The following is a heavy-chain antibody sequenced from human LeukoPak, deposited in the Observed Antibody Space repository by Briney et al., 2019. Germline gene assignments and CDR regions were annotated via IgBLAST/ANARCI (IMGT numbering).Heavy chain of an antibody. V-gene: IGHV3-53*01. CDR3: ARGPAAARDVYWFDP. J-gene: IGHJ5*02. CDR1: GFTVSSNY. Sequence: GGSLRLSCAASGFTVSSNYMSWVRQAPGKGLEWVSVIYSGGSTYYADSVKGRFTIFRDNSKNTLYLQMKSLGAEDTAVYYCARGPAAARDVYWFDPWGQGTLVTVSS. CDR2: IYSGGST. D-gene: IGHD6-25*01.